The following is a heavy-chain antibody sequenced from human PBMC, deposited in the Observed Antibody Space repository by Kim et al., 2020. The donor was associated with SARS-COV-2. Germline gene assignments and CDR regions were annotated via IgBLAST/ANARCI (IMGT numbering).Heavy chain of an antibody. D-gene: IGHD3-10*01. Sequence: SETLSLTCTVSGGSISSSSYYWGWIRQPPGKGLEWIGSIYYSGSTYYNPSLKSRVTISVDTSKNQFSLKLSSVTAADTAVYYCARKPQAYYYGSGSYTLDYWGQGTLVTVSS. CDR3: ARKPQAYYYGSGSYTLDY. CDR2: IYYSGST. J-gene: IGHJ4*02. CDR1: GGSISSSSYY. V-gene: IGHV4-39*01.